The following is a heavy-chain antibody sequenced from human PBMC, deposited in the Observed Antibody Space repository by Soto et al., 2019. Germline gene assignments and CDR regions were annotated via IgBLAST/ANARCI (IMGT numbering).Heavy chain of an antibody. V-gene: IGHV2-5*02. Sequence: QITLKESGPTQVKPTQTLTLTCSFSGFSLNTDGEGVGWVRQPPGEALEWLALIYWDDDERYSPSLKTRLTSTKDPSKNQVVLIMTNMDPVGTATYYCAHSRNLITDDAQVGDFDYWGQGTLVTVSS. CDR3: AHSRNLITDDAQVGDFDY. CDR2: IYWDDDE. J-gene: IGHJ4*02. CDR1: GFSLNTDGEG. D-gene: IGHD3-16*01.